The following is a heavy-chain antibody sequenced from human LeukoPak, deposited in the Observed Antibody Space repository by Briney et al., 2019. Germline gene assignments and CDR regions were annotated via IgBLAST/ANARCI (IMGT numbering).Heavy chain of an antibody. J-gene: IGHJ5*02. CDR2: IYTSGST. D-gene: IGHD2-15*01. CDR1: GGSISSGSYY. Sequence: PSQTLSLNCTVSGGSISSGSYYWSWIRQPAGKGLEWIGRIYTSGSTNYNPSLKSRVTISVDTSKNQFSLKPSSVTAADTAVYYCARDRAATRTNWFDPWGQGTLVTVSS. CDR3: ARDRAATRTNWFDP. V-gene: IGHV4-61*02.